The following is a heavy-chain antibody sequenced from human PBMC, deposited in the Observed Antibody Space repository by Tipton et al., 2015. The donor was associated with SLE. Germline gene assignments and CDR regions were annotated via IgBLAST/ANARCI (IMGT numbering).Heavy chain of an antibody. V-gene: IGHV1-18*01. CDR3: ARDRSRSGSDVFDY. CDR1: GYTFINNG. Sequence: QSGPEVKKPGASVKVSCKAGGYTFINNGISWVRQAPGQGLEWMGIVNPDTGGTSYAQRFQGRVTVTADTSSSTVYVELSSLRFDDTAVYYCARDRSRSGSDVFDYWGHGSLVTVSS. D-gene: IGHD1-26*01. CDR2: VNPDTGGT. J-gene: IGHJ4*01.